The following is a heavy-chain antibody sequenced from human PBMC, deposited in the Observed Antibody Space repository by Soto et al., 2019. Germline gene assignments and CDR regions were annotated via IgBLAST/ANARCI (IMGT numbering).Heavy chain of an antibody. D-gene: IGHD2-15*01. CDR1: GGSFSGYY. J-gene: IGHJ6*03. CDR2: INHSGST. Sequence: QVQLQQWGAGLLKPSETLSLTCAVYGGSFSGYYWSWIRQPPGKGLEWIGEINHSGSTNYNPSLKSRVTISVDTSKNQFSLKLSSVTAADTAVYYCARSHRYCSGGSCYSGAGYYYYMDVWGKGTTVTDSS. CDR3: ARSHRYCSGGSCYSGAGYYYYMDV. V-gene: IGHV4-34*01.